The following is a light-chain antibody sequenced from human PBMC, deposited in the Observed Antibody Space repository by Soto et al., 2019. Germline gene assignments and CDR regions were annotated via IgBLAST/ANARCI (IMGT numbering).Light chain of an antibody. J-gene: IGLJ1*01. CDR1: TTDVGTYNS. V-gene: IGLV2-11*01. CDR3: SSYAGSYSYV. CDR2: DVN. Sequence: QSALTQPRSVSGSPGQSVTISCTGTTTDVGTYNSVSWYQQHPGKAPKLMIFDVNKRPSGVPHRFSGSMSGNTASLTISGLQADAEADYHCSSYAGSYSYVFGVGTKVTVL.